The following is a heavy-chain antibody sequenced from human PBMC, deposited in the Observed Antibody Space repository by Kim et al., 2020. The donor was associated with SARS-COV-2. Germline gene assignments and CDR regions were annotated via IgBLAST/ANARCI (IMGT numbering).Heavy chain of an antibody. CDR3: ARDGGYSYGDSNYYYYDMDV. V-gene: IGHV3-33*08. Sequence: GGSLRLSCAASGFTFSSYGMHWVRQAPGKGLEWVAVIWYDGSNKYYADSVKGRFTISRDNSKNTLYLQMNSLRAEDTAVYYCARDGGYSYGDSNYYYYDMDVWGQGTTDTVSS. CDR2: IWYDGSNK. D-gene: IGHD5-18*01. CDR1: GFTFSSYG. J-gene: IGHJ6*02.